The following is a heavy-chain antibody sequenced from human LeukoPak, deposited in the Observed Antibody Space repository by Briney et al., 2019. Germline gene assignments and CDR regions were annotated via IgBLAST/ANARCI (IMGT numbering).Heavy chain of an antibody. CDR3: ARGKRTYPPNIVGAVGY. Sequence: GRSLRLSCAASGFTFSSYGMHWVRQAPGKGLEWVAVISYDGSNKYYADSVKGRFTISRDNSKNTLYLQMNSLKAEDTAVYYCARGKRTYPPNIVGAVGYWGQGTLVTVSS. V-gene: IGHV3-30*03. CDR1: GFTFSSYG. J-gene: IGHJ4*02. CDR2: ISYDGSNK. D-gene: IGHD1-26*01.